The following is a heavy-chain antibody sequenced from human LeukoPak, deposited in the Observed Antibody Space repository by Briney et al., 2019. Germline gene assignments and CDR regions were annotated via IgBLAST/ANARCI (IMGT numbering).Heavy chain of an antibody. J-gene: IGHJ4*02. D-gene: IGHD1-26*01. CDR1: GGSISSGGYY. CDR3: ARARYSGKLFDY. V-gene: IGHV4-31*03. Sequence: PSQTLSLTCTVSGGSISSGGYYWSWIRQHPGKGLEWIGYIYYSGSTYYNPSLKSRVTISVDTSKNQFSLKLSSVTAADTAVYYCARARYSGKLFDYWGQGTLVTVSS. CDR2: IYYSGST.